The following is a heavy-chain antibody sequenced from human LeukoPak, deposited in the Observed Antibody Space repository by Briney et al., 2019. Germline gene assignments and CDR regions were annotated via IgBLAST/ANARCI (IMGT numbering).Heavy chain of an antibody. CDR2: INPKSGGT. V-gene: IGHV1-2*04. Sequence: ASVKVSCTASGYTFTGYYMHWVRQAPGQGLEWLGWINPKSGGTNYAQKFQGWVTMTRDTSISTAYMELSRLRSDDTAVYYCARDDNGMDVWGKGTTVTVSS. CDR3: ARDDNGMDV. CDR1: GYTFTGYY. J-gene: IGHJ6*04. D-gene: IGHD3-22*01.